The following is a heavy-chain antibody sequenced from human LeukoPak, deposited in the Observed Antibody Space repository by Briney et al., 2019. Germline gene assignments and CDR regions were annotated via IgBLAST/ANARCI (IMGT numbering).Heavy chain of an antibody. CDR3: ARDRHYFDY. CDR2: ISYDGSNK. J-gene: IGHJ4*02. V-gene: IGHV3-30*04. CDR1: GFTFSSYA. Sequence: PGGSLRLSCAASGFTFSSYAMHWVRQAPGKGLEWVAVISYDGSNKYYADSVKGRFTISRDNSKNTLYLQMNSLRAEDTAVYYCARDRHYFDYSGQGTLVTVSS.